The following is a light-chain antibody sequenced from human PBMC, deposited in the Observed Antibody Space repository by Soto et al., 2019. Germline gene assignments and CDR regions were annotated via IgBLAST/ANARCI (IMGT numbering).Light chain of an antibody. CDR1: SSNIGAGYD. CDR2: ANS. J-gene: IGLJ1*01. Sequence: QSVLTPPPSVSGAPGQMVTISCTGSSSNIGAGYDVHWYQQLPGTAPKLLIYANSNRPSGVPGRFSGSKSGTSASLAITGLQAEDEADYYCQSYDSSLSGYVFGTGTKVTVL. CDR3: QSYDSSLSGYV. V-gene: IGLV1-40*01.